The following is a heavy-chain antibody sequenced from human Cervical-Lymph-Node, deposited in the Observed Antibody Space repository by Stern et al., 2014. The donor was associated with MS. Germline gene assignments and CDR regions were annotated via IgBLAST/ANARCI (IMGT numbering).Heavy chain of an antibody. CDR3: ARSIPGYGDVYHGVFEI. CDR2: ITPDNANT. CDR1: GYTFTSYA. V-gene: IGHV1-3*01. Sequence: QMQLVQSGADVRKPGASVTLSCKASGYTFTSYAIHWLRQAPGQRLEWMGWITPDNANTRYSQRFQDRVTITRDTAATTAYVELSGLRSEDTAVYYCARSIPGYGDVYHGVFEIWGQGTVVTVSS. D-gene: IGHD4-17*01. J-gene: IGHJ3*02.